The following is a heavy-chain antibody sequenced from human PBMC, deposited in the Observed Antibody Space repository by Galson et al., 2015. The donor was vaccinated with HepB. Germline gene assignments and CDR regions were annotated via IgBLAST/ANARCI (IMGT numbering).Heavy chain of an antibody. CDR3: AKEPSLDAFDI. D-gene: IGHD2-2*01. Sequence: SLRLSCAASEFNFSRYAIHWVRQAPGKGLEWVTVISSDGSNKYYADSVKGRFTISRDNSKNTLYLQMNSLRTEDTAMYYCAKEPSLDAFDIWGQGTMVIVSS. J-gene: IGHJ3*02. CDR1: EFNFSRYA. CDR2: ISSDGSNK. V-gene: IGHV3-30*18.